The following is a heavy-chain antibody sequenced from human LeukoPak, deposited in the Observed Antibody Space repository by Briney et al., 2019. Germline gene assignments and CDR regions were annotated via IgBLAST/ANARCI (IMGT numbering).Heavy chain of an antibody. Sequence: GALVKVSCKASGYTFNSYGISWVRQAPGQGLEWMGWISAHNGNTNYEEKVQGRVTMTTDTSTSTAYMELRSLRSDDTAVYYCARDKGTVATYYYYYMDVWGKGTTVTVSS. CDR3: ARDKGTVATYYYYYMDV. J-gene: IGHJ6*03. CDR2: ISAHNGNT. CDR1: GYTFNSYG. D-gene: IGHD6-19*01. V-gene: IGHV1-18*01.